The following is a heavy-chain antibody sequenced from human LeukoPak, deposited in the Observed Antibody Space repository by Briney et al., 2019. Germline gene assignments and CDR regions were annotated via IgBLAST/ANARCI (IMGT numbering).Heavy chain of an antibody. CDR3: AKVVKAARIPGTTSRYYYYVDV. CDR2: ISGSGGST. D-gene: IGHD1-20*01. Sequence: GGSLRLSCAASGFTVSNKYMTWVRQAPGKGLEWVSAISGSGGSTYYADSMKGRFTISRDNSKNTLYLQMNSLRAEDMAIYYCAKVVKAARIPGTTSRYYYYVDVWGKGTTVTISS. CDR1: GFTVSNKY. J-gene: IGHJ6*03. V-gene: IGHV3-23*01.